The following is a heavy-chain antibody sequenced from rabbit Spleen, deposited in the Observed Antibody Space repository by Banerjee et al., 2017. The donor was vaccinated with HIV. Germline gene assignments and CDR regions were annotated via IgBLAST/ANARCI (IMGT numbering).Heavy chain of an antibody. V-gene: IGHV1S40*01. CDR3: ARDDAGSLGSYYFVL. CDR2: IAGSSSGFT. J-gene: IGHJ4*01. CDR1: GFSFSSNDY. D-gene: IGHD4-2*01. Sequence: QSLEESGGDLVKPGASLTLTCTASGFSFSSNDYMCWVRQAPGKGLEWISCIAGSSSGFTYSATWAKGRFTCSKTSSTTVTLQLTSLTAADTATYFCARDDAGSLGSYYFVLWGPGTLVTVS.